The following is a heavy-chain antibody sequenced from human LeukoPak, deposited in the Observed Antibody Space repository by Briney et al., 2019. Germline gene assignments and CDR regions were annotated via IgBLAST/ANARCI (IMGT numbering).Heavy chain of an antibody. CDR2: IAYTGST. CDR1: GGSVSGGSISSYY. Sequence: KPSETLSLTCTVSGGSVSGGSISSYYWSWIRQPPGKGLEWIGFIAYTGSTNYNPSLKSRVTISVDKSKKQFSLSLSSVTAADTAVYYCARHWTYYYDSSGYPGPVTVWGKGTTVTVSS. CDR3: ARHWTYYYDSSGYPGPVTV. V-gene: IGHV4-61*01. D-gene: IGHD3-22*01. J-gene: IGHJ6*04.